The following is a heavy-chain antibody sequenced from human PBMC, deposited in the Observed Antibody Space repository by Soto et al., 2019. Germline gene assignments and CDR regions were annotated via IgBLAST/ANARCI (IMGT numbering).Heavy chain of an antibody. Sequence: GGSLRLSCAASGFTFSSYGMHWVRQAPGKGLEWVAVISYDGSNKYYADSVKGRFTISRDNSKNTLYLQMNSLRAEDTAVYYCAKSSGPLGGTTYYFDYWGQGTLVTVSS. CDR2: ISYDGSNK. V-gene: IGHV3-30*18. J-gene: IGHJ4*02. CDR1: GFTFSSYG. CDR3: AKSSGPLGGTTYYFDY. D-gene: IGHD3-16*01.